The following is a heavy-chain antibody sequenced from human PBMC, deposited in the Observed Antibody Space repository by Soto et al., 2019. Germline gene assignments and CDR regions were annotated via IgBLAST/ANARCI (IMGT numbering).Heavy chain of an antibody. J-gene: IGHJ4*02. Sequence: EVQLVESGGGLVEPGVSLRLSCTGSGFSFYDSDMTWVRQAPGKGLEWVSSISSGGSFMFYAVSFKGRFTISRNNAKNSLFMLVNRLTVEDTSIYYSARKHSTDAPGYAYLDSCGQGTLVTVSS. CDR2: ISSGGSFM. CDR3: ARKHSTDAPGYAYLDS. CDR1: GFSFYDSD. V-gene: IGHV3-21*01. D-gene: IGHD3-3*02.